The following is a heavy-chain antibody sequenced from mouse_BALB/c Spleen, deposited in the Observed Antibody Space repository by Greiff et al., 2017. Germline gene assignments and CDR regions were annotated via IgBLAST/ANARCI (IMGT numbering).Heavy chain of an antibody. CDR1: GFTFSSYA. CDR3: ARDTGDYFDY. J-gene: IGHJ2*01. V-gene: IGHV5-6-5*01. CDR2: ISSGGST. D-gene: IGHD1-1*01. Sequence: DVMLVESGGGLVKPGGSLKLSCAASGFTFSSYAMSWVRQTPEKRLEWVASISSGGSTYYPDSVKGRFTISRDNARNILYLQMSSLRSEDTAMYYCARDTGDYFDYWGQGTTLTVSS.